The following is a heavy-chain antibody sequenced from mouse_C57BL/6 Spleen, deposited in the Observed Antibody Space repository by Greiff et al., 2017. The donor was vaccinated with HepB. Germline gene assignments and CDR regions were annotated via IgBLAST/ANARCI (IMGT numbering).Heavy chain of an antibody. CDR1: GYTFTSYG. Sequence: VQLQQSGAELARPGASVKLSCKASGYTFTSYGISWVKQRTGQGLEWIGEIYPRSGNTYYNEKFKGKATLTADKSSSTAYMELRSLTSEDSAVYLCARREGYYYGSDWYFDVWGTGTTVTVSS. J-gene: IGHJ1*03. V-gene: IGHV1-81*01. CDR3: ARREGYYYGSDWYFDV. D-gene: IGHD1-1*01. CDR2: IYPRSGNT.